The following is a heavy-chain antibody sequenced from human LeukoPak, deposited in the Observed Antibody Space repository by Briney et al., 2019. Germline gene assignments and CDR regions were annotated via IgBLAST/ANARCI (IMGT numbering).Heavy chain of an antibody. J-gene: IGHJ4*02. CDR3: ARFDSNRNYIANYFDH. CDR2: IYYSGST. D-gene: IGHD3-22*01. Sequence: SQTLSLTCTVSGGSISSDGYYWSWIRQHPGTGLEWIGNIYYSGSTNYNLSLKSRVTISVDTSKNQFSLKLSSVTAADTAVYYCARFDSNRNYIANYFDHWGQGTLVTVSS. CDR1: GGSISSDGYY. V-gene: IGHV4-31*03.